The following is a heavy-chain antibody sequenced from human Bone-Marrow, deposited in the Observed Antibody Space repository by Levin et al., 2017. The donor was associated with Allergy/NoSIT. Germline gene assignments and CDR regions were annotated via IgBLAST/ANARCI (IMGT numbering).Heavy chain of an antibody. J-gene: IGHJ4*02. CDR3: ARAKSVTGPFEY. V-gene: IGHV4-38-2*02. D-gene: IGHD4-11*01. Sequence: SETLSLTCSVSGDSISSGFYWAWIRQPPGKGLEWLGSFYHTGSTYYKTSVKSRVTISGATSKNQFSLRLNSMTAADTAVYFCARAKSVTGPFEYWGQGTLVTVSS. CDR2: FYHTGST. CDR1: GDSISSGFY.